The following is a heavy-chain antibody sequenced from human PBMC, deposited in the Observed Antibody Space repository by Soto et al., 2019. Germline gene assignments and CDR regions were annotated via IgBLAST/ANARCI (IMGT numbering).Heavy chain of an antibody. D-gene: IGHD2-15*01. Sequence: QVQLVQSGAEVKKPGSSVKVSCKASGGTFSSYAISWVRQAPGQGLEWMGGIIPIFGTANYAQKFQGRVTITADESTSTAYMELSSLRSEDTAVYYCARDRGYCSGGSCYSRGLDYWGQGTLVTVSS. CDR3: ARDRGYCSGGSCYSRGLDY. CDR2: IIPIFGTA. CDR1: GGTFSSYA. J-gene: IGHJ4*02. V-gene: IGHV1-69*01.